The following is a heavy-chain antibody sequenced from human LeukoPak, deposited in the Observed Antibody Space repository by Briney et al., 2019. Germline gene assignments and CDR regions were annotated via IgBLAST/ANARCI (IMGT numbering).Heavy chain of an antibody. CDR2: ITGLSSYM. Sequence: GGSLRLSCAASGFTFHNLTMNWVRQAPGKGLEWVSAITGLSSYMFYADSLKGRFTISRDNAKNSVYLQMNNLRADDTAVYYCARDWATMVRGDRTQHWGQGTLVTVSS. D-gene: IGHD3-10*01. CDR1: GFTFHNLT. CDR3: ARDWATMVRGDRTQH. V-gene: IGHV3-21*06. J-gene: IGHJ1*01.